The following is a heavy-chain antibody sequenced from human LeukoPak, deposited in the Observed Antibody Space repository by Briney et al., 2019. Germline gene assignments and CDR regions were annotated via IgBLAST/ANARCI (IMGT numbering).Heavy chain of an antibody. J-gene: IGHJ5*02. CDR2: IYYSGSP. V-gene: IGHV4-39*01. CDR1: GGSLSSSSHY. Sequence: SETLSLTCTVSGGSLSSSSHYWGWIRQPPGKGLEWIGSIYYSGSPYYNPSLKSRVTISVDTSKKQFSLKLSSVTAADTAVYYCARHVGFITMVRGVINNNWFDPWGQGTLVTVSS. CDR3: ARHVGFITMVRGVINNNWFDP. D-gene: IGHD3-10*01.